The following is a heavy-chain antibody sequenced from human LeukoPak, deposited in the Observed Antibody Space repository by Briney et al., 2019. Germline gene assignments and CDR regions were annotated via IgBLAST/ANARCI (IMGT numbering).Heavy chain of an antibody. CDR2: ISSSGSTI. CDR1: GFTFSDYY. D-gene: IGHD5-18*01. CDR3: ARDRSYGYSDY. V-gene: IGHV3-11*01. J-gene: IGHJ4*02. Sequence: GGSLRLSCAASGFTFSDYYMGWIRQAPGKGLEWVSYISSSGSTIYYADSVKGRFTISRDNAKNSLYLQMNSLRAEDTAVYYCARDRSYGYSDYWGQGTLVTVSS.